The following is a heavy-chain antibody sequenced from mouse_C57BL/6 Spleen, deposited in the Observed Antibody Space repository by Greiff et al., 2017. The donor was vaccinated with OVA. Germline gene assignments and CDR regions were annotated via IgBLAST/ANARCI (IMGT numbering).Heavy chain of an antibody. D-gene: IGHD2-5*01. CDR2: INPNNGGT. CDR3: ARYYSKGVYYAMDY. V-gene: IGHV1-26*01. CDR1: GYTFTDYY. J-gene: IGHJ4*01. Sequence: EVQLQQSGPELVKPGASVKISCKASGYTFTDYYMHWVKQSHGKSLEWIGDINPNNGGTSYNQKFKGKATLTVDKSSSTAYMELRSLTSEDSAVYYCARYYSKGVYYAMDYWGQGTSVTVSS.